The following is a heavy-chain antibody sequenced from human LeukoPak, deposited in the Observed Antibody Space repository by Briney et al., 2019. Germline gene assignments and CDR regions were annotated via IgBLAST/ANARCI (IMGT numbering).Heavy chain of an antibody. CDR2: IKQDGSEK. CDR3: ARDILGYCTGSSCRGSDY. D-gene: IGHD2-15*01. CDR1: GLTFSRYW. V-gene: IGHV3-7*01. Sequence: GGSLRLSCAASGLTFSRYWMSWVRQAPGKELEWVANIKQDGSEKYYVDSVKGRFTISRDNAKNSLYLQMNSLRAEDTAVYYCARDILGYCTGSSCRGSDYWGQGTLVTVSS. J-gene: IGHJ4*02.